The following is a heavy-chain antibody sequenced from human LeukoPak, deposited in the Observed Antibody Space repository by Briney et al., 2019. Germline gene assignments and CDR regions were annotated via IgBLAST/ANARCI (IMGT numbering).Heavy chain of an antibody. CDR2: IIGSGRDT. Sequence: GGSLRLSCAASGFTFSSYAMNWVRQAPGKRLEWVSSIIGSGRDTYYADSVKGRFTISRDNAKNSLYLQMNSLRAEDTAVYYCARVIYYDSSSCFDYWGQGTLVTVSS. D-gene: IGHD3-22*01. CDR1: GFTFSSYA. J-gene: IGHJ4*02. CDR3: ARVIYYDSSSCFDY. V-gene: IGHV3-21*01.